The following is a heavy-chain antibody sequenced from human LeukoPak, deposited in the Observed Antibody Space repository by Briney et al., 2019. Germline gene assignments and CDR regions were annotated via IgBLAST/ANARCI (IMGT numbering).Heavy chain of an antibody. J-gene: IGHJ4*02. CDR1: GGSISSSSYS. V-gene: IGHV4-39*07. D-gene: IGHD5-24*01. CDR2: IYYSGST. Sequence: SETLSLTCTVSGGSISSSSYSWGWIRQPPGKGLEWIGSIYYSGSTYYNPSLKSRVTISVDTSKNQFSLKLSSVTAADTAVYYCARVRRDGYNSPDYWGQGTLVTVSS. CDR3: ARVRRDGYNSPDY.